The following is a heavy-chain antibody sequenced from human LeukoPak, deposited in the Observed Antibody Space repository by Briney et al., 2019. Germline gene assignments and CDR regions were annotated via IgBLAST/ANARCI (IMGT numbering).Heavy chain of an antibody. V-gene: IGHV4-31*03. CDR3: ARDNPRDAFDI. J-gene: IGHJ3*02. CDR1: GGSISSGGYY. D-gene: IGHD1-14*01. Sequence: SETLSLTCTVSGGSISSGGYYWSWIRQHPGKGLEWIGYIYYSGSTYYNPSLKSRVTISVDTSKNQFSLKLSSVTAADTAVYYCARDNPRDAFDIWGQGTMVTVSS. CDR2: IYYSGST.